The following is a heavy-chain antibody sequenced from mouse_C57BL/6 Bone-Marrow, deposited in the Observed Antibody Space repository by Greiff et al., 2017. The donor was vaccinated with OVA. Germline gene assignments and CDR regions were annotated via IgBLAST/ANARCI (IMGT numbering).Heavy chain of an antibody. CDR2: ISDGGSYT. V-gene: IGHV5-4*01. CDR1: GFTFSSYA. J-gene: IGHJ4*01. Sequence: LMESGGGLVKPGGSLKLSCAASGFTFSSYAMSWVRQTPEKRLEWVATISDGGSYTYYPDNVKGRFTISRDNAKNNLYLQMSHLKSEDTAMYYGARIYYDYEGAMDYWGQGTSVTVSS. CDR3: ARIYYDYEGAMDY. D-gene: IGHD2-4*01.